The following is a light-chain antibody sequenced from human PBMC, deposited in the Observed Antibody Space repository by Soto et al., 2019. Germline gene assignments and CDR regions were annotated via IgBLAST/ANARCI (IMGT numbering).Light chain of an antibody. V-gene: IGLV2-14*03. Sequence: QSVLDHPASVTCTPERSIIIACPGYSNYVGGYNHVSWYQHHPGKAPKVIIYDVSNRPSGVSNRFSGSKSGNTASLTFSGLQAEDEADYYCSSYTSSSTYVFGTGTKVT. CDR1: SNYVGGYNH. CDR2: DVS. J-gene: IGLJ1*01. CDR3: SSYTSSSTYV.